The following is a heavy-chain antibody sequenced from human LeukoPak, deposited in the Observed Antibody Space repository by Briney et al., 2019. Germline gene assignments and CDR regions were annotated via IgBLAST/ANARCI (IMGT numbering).Heavy chain of an antibody. D-gene: IGHD6-19*01. CDR3: ARGLVGSSGFDY. V-gene: IGHV3-48*03. CDR2: ISSSGSTI. CDR1: GFTFSKYG. Sequence: PGGSLRLSCAASGFTFSKYGMNWVRQAPGKGLEWVSYISSSGSTIYYADSVKGRFTISRDNAKNSLYLQMNSLRAEDTAVYYCARGLVGSSGFDYWGQGTLVTVSS. J-gene: IGHJ4*02.